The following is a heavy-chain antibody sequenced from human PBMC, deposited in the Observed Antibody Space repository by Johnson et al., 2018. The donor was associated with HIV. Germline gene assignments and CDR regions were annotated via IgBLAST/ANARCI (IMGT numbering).Heavy chain of an antibody. Sequence: VQLVESGGGLVQPGGSLRLSCAASGFTFSSYAMRWVRQSPGKGLDWVSAISGSGGSTYYADSVQGRFTFSRDISKNTLYLQMNSLRAEDTAGYYGAKDLQQPQRGEHALAQDAFDIWGQGTMVTVSS. CDR1: GFTFSSYA. J-gene: IGHJ3*02. V-gene: IGHV3-23*04. CDR2: ISGSGGST. CDR3: AKDLQQPQRGEHALAQDAFDI. D-gene: IGHD6-13*01.